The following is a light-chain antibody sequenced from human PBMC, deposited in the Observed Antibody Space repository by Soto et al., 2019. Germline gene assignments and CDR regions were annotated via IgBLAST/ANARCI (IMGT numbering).Light chain of an antibody. J-gene: IGKJ4*01. Sequence: EIVMTQPPATLSVSPGERATLCCRASQSVSSYLAWYQQKPGQAPRLLIYDASNRATGIPARFSGSGSGTDCTLTISSLEPEDVSVYYCQQRSNWPLTFGGGTKVDIK. CDR2: DAS. V-gene: IGKV3-11*01. CDR3: QQRSNWPLT. CDR1: QSVSSY.